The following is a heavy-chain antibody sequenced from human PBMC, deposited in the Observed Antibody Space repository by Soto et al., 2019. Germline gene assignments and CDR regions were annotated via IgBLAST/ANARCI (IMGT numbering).Heavy chain of an antibody. J-gene: IGHJ4*02. Sequence: ASVKRSCKTSGYTFTEVYLHWGRQANGQGLEWMGWLNPYSGATNYAQKFRGRLTMTRDTSITTAFMYLSSLRSGDTSTYYCARVQSGQNTGNSTPYWGKRT. V-gene: IGHV1-2*02. D-gene: IGHD3-9*01. CDR3: ARVQSGQNTGNSTPY. CDR2: LNPYSGAT. CDR1: GYTFTEVY.